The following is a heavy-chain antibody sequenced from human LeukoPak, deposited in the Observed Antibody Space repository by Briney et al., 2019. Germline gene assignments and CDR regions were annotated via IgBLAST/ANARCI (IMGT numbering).Heavy chain of an antibody. CDR1: GFTFSGYW. D-gene: IGHD6-13*01. J-gene: IGHJ4*02. CDR2: INPDGSST. V-gene: IGHV3-74*01. Sequence: GGSLRLSCAASGFTFSGYWMHWVRQAPGKGLVWVSRINPDGSSTTYPDSVKGRFTISRDNAKNTLYLQMNSLRVEDTAVYCCARGRITSSWYYFDYWGQGALVTVSS. CDR3: ARGRITSSWYYFDY.